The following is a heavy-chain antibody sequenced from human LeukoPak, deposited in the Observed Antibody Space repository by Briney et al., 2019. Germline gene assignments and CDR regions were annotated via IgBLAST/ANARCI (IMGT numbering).Heavy chain of an antibody. V-gene: IGHV3-30*04. CDR2: ISYDGSNK. CDR1: GFTFSSYA. J-gene: IGHJ4*02. Sequence: PGRSLTLSCAPSGFTFSSYAMHGVRQAPGKAVEWVEVISYDGSNKYYADSVKGRFTISRDNSKNTLYLQMNSLRAEDTAVYSCASGSSWYIFDYWGQGTLVTVSS. D-gene: IGHD6-13*01. CDR3: ASGSSWYIFDY.